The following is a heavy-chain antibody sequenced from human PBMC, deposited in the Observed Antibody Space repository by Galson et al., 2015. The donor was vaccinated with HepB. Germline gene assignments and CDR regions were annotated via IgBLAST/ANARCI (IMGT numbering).Heavy chain of an antibody. Sequence: SLRLSCAASGFSFSTYAMSWVRQAPGEGLEWVSAISDDGTKTYYAESVKGRFTISRDNSKNTLYLQMNSLRAEDTAVYYCAKVPTPRQIVGATLDYWGQGTLVTVSS. CDR3: AKVPTPRQIVGATLDY. J-gene: IGHJ4*02. D-gene: IGHD1-26*01. CDR1: GFSFSTYA. V-gene: IGHV3-23*01. CDR2: ISDDGTKT.